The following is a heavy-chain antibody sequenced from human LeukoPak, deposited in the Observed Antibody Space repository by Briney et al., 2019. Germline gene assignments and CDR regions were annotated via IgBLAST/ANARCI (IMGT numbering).Heavy chain of an antibody. CDR2: IYYSGST. CDR3: ARRAADYGDYFDY. Sequence: PSETLSLTCTVSGGSISSSSYYWGWIRQPPGKGLEWIGSIYYSGSTYYNPSLKSRVTISVDTSKNQFSLKLSSVTAADTAVYYCARRAADYGDYFDYWGQGTLVTVSS. J-gene: IGHJ4*02. D-gene: IGHD4-17*01. V-gene: IGHV4-39*01. CDR1: GGSISSSSYY.